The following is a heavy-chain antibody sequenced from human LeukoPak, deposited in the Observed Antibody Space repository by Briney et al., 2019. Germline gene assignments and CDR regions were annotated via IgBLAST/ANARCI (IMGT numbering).Heavy chain of an antibody. J-gene: IGHJ4*02. D-gene: IGHD3-16*01. V-gene: IGHV4-39*07. CDR1: GGSISSGSFY. Sequence: PSETLSLTCTVSGGSISSGSFYWGWIRQPPGRGLEWIGSIYYSGSTYYNPSLKSRVTISVDTSKNQFSLKLSSVTAADTAVYYCATRGGTPFQYYFDYWGQGTLVTVSS. CDR2: IYYSGST. CDR3: ATRGGTPFQYYFDY.